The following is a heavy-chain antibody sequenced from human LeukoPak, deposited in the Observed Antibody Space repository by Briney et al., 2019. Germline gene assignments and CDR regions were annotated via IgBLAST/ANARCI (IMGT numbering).Heavy chain of an antibody. D-gene: IGHD1-26*01. CDR3: ARDNSGSYYDYYYGMDV. Sequence: GGSLRLSCAASGFTVSSNYMSWVRQAPGKGLEWVSGIYSGGSTYYADSVKGRFTISRDNSKNTLYLQMNSLRADDTAVYYCARDNSGSYYDYYYGMDVWGQGTTVTVSS. J-gene: IGHJ6*02. CDR1: GFTVSSNY. V-gene: IGHV3-66*01. CDR2: IYSGGST.